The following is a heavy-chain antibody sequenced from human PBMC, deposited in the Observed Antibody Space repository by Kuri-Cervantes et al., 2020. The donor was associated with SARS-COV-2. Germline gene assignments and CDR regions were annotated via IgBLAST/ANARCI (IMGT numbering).Heavy chain of an antibody. CDR3: ATDPPYYDLWSGSPYDSAFDI. V-gene: IGHV1-8*02. CDR2: MNPNSGNT. D-gene: IGHD3-3*01. CDR1: GSTFTCYE. Sequence: SVPVTCQASGSTFTCYEINWVRQATGQGLECTGWMNPNSGNTDYAQKFQGRVTMTRNTSISTVYMELSSLRSEDTAVYYCATDPPYYDLWSGSPYDSAFDIWGQGTMVTVSS. J-gene: IGHJ3*02.